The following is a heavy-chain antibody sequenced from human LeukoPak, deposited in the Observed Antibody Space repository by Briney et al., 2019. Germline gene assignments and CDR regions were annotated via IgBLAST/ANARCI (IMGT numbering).Heavy chain of an antibody. CDR1: GFTFSSYS. J-gene: IGHJ5*02. Sequence: KTGGSLRLSCAASGFTFSSYSMNWVRQAPGKGLEWVSSISSSSSYIYYADSVKDRFTISRDNAKNSLYLQMNSLRAEDTAVYYCARGPGPEYSSGWTVDWFDPWGQGTLVTVSS. CDR3: ARGPGPEYSSGWTVDWFDP. D-gene: IGHD6-19*01. V-gene: IGHV3-21*01. CDR2: ISSSSSYI.